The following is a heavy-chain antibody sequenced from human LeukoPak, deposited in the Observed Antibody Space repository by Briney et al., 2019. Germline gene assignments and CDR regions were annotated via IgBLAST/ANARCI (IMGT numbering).Heavy chain of an antibody. J-gene: IGHJ4*02. D-gene: IGHD1-1*01. CDR3: AKDGTGSGDLDY. Sequence: GGSLRLSCAASGFTFSSYAMNWVRQAPGKGLEWVSEISGSSGSTYYADSVKGRFTISRDNSKNTLYLQMNSLTDEDTAVYYCAKDGTGSGDLDYWGQGTLVTVSS. CDR2: ISGSSGST. CDR1: GFTFSSYA. V-gene: IGHV3-23*01.